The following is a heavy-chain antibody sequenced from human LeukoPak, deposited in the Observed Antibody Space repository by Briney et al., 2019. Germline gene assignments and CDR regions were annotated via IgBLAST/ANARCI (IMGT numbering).Heavy chain of an antibody. V-gene: IGHV3-30*02. D-gene: IGHD3-22*01. CDR3: AKDLLTYYYDSSGST. CDR2: IRYDGSNK. Sequence: PGGSLRLSCAASGFTFSSYGMHWVRQAPGKGLEWVAFIRYDGSNKYYADSVKGRFTISRDNSKNTLYLQMNSLRAEDTAVYYCAKDLLTYYYDSSGSTWGQGTLVTVSS. CDR1: GFTFSSYG. J-gene: IGHJ5*02.